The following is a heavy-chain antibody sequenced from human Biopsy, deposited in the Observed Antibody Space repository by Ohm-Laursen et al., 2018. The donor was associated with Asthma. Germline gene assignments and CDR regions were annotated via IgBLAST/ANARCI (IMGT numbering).Heavy chain of an antibody. CDR2: IKKDGSEK. V-gene: IGHV3-7*01. Sequence: SLRLSCTASGFTFGDYWMSWVRQVPGQGLEWVANIKKDGSEKYYVDSVKGRFTISRDNAKNSLYLHMNSLRAEDTAVYYCARGGYCTSPTCPWGRYATDVWGQGTTVTVSS. CDR3: ARGGYCTSPTCPWGRYATDV. J-gene: IGHJ6*02. D-gene: IGHD2-2*01. CDR1: GFTFGDYW.